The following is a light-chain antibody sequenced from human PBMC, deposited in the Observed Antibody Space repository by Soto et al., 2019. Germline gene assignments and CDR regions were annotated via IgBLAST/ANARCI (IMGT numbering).Light chain of an antibody. J-gene: IGKJ4*01. V-gene: IGKV1-5*01. CDR3: QEYVYYST. CDR2: HAS. Sequence: DIQMTQSPSTLSASVGDRVTITCRASQSINSWLSWYQQSPGKAPKLLIYHASTLESGVPSRFSGSGSGTEFALAISSLQPDDFATYYGQEYVYYSTFGGGTKVEIK. CDR1: QSINSW.